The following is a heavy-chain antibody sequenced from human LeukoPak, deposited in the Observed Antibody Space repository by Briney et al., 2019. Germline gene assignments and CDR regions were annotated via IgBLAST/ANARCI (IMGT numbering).Heavy chain of an antibody. CDR2: SYPGDSDT. Sequence: GESLKISCKGSGYSFTSYWIGWVRQMPGKGLEWMGISYPGDSDTRYSPSFQGQVTISADKSISTAYLQWSSLKASDTAMYYCARLETNFDWLLSRPYYFDYWGQGTLVTVSS. J-gene: IGHJ4*02. CDR1: GYSFTSYW. D-gene: IGHD3-9*01. V-gene: IGHV5-51*01. CDR3: ARLETNFDWLLSRPYYFDY.